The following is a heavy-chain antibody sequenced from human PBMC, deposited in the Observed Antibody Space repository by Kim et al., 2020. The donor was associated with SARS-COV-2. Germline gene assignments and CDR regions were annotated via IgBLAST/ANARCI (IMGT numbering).Heavy chain of an antibody. J-gene: IGHJ4*02. CDR2: IYYSGST. Sequence: SETLSLTCTVSGGSISSSSYYWGWIRQPPGKGLEWIGSIYYSGSTYYNPSLKSRVTISVDTSKNQFSLKLSSVPAADTAVYYCARWLQFGFYFDYWGQESLVTVSS. CDR3: ARWLQFGFYFDY. V-gene: IGHV4-39*01. CDR1: GGSISSSSYY. D-gene: IGHD5-12*01.